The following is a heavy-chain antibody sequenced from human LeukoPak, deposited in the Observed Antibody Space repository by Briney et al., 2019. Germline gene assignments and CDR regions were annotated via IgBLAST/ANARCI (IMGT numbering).Heavy chain of an antibody. CDR1: GGSLISTDHH. Sequence: SETLSLTCVVSGGSLISTDHHWGWIRQTPGKGLEWIGSMSHSGTTYYNPSLMSRVTMSVDTSRNYFSLQLSSVTAADTAVYFCASDWAPGQGRMFDHWGQGTLVTVSS. CDR3: ASDWAPGQGRMFDH. V-gene: IGHV4-39*07. D-gene: IGHD3-16*01. J-gene: IGHJ4*02. CDR2: MSHSGTT.